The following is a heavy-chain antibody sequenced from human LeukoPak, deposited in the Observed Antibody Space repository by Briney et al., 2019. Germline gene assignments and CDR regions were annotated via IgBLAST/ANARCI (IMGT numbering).Heavy chain of an antibody. CDR1: GGSISSYY. CDR2: IDYGGST. J-gene: IGHJ4*02. V-gene: IGHV4-59*01. D-gene: IGHD3-10*01. Sequence: SETLSLTCTVSGGSISSYYWSWIRQPPGKGLEWFGFIDYGGSTNYNPSLKSRVTISLDTSKNQFSLRLSSVTAADTAVYYCARESTRVRGVMKNWGQGTLVTVSS. CDR3: ARESTRVRGVMKN.